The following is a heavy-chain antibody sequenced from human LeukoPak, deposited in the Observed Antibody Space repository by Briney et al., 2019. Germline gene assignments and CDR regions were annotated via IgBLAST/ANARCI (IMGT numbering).Heavy chain of an antibody. D-gene: IGHD5-24*01. J-gene: IGHJ4*01. Sequence: PGGSLRLSCTIFGVTLSTYEINWVRQAPGKRPEWISYMSRTADRIDHADSVKGRFTMSRDNAKNSVYLQMNSLRVDDTAIYYCATRLPFTGYKNWGQGTLVTVSS. V-gene: IGHV3-48*03. CDR2: MSRTADRI. CDR3: ATRLPFTGYKN. CDR1: GVTLSTYE.